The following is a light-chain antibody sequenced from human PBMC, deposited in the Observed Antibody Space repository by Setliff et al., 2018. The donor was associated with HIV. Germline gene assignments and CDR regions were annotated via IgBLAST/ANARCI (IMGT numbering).Light chain of an antibody. CDR1: SSDVGGYNY. J-gene: IGLJ1*01. CDR3: SSYAITNTRP. V-gene: IGLV2-14*01. CDR2: EVN. Sequence: QSVLTQPASVSGSPGQSITISCTGTSSDVGGYNYVSWYQQHPGKAPKLIISEVNNRPSGVSNRFSGSKSGNTASLTISGLQTEDEGDYYCSSYAITNTRPFGTGTKVTV.